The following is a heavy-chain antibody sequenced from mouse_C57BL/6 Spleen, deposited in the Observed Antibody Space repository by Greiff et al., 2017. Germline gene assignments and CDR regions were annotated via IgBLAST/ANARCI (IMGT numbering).Heavy chain of an antibody. V-gene: IGHV1-78*01. D-gene: IGHD1-1*01. Sequence: QVQLQQSDAELVKPGASVKISCKVSGYTFTDHTIHWMKQRPEQGLEWIGYIYPRDGSTKYNEKFKGKATLTADKAYSTAYMQLNSLTSEDSAVYFCARLGYGSSYSFAYWGQGTLVTVSA. J-gene: IGHJ3*01. CDR2: IYPRDGST. CDR1: GYTFTDHT. CDR3: ARLGYGSSYSFAY.